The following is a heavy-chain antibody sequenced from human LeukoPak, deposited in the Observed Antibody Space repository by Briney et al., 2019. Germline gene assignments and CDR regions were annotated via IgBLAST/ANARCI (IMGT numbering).Heavy chain of an antibody. CDR3: ARAYVYGSSSLSQA. D-gene: IGHD6-6*01. CDR1: GGSFSGYY. Sequence: PSETLSLTCAVYGGSFSGYYWSWIRQPPGKGLEWIGEINHSGSTNYNPSLKSRVTISVDTSKNQFSLKLSSVTAADTAVYYCARAYVYGSSSLSQAWGQGTLVTVSS. V-gene: IGHV4-34*01. CDR2: INHSGST. J-gene: IGHJ5*02.